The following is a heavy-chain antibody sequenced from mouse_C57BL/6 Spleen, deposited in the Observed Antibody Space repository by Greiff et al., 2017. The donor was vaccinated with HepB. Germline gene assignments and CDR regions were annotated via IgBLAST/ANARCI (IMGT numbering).Heavy chain of an antibody. J-gene: IGHJ4*01. V-gene: IGHV1-19*01. CDR3: ARKYYGSSYAMDY. CDR2: INPYNGGT. Sequence: EVQLQQSGPVLVKPGASVKMSCKASGYTFTDYYMNWVKQSHGKSLEWIGAINPYNGGTSYNQKFKGKATLTVDKSSCTAYMELNSLTSEDSAVYYCARKYYGSSYAMDYWGQGTSVTVSS. D-gene: IGHD1-1*01. CDR1: GYTFTDYY.